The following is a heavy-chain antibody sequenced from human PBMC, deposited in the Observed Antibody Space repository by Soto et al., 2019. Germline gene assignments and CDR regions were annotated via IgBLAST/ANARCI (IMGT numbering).Heavy chain of an antibody. CDR3: ARGGTSQARRGLDV. V-gene: IGHV4-31*03. Sequence: TSETLSLTCNVSGGAIDSGGYYWCWIRQHPGKGLEWIGYIYYSGSTYYNPSLKSRVSISIDTSKNQFSLKLISVTAADTAVYYCARGGTSQARRGLDVWGQGTTVTLSS. CDR1: GGAIDSGGYY. CDR2: IYYSGST. D-gene: IGHD3-16*01. J-gene: IGHJ6*02.